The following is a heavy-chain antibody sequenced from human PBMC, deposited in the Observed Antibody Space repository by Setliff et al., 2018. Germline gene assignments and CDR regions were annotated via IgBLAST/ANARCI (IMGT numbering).Heavy chain of an antibody. V-gene: IGHV3-53*01. CDR3: ARDRGGTNPWFDF. Sequence: LRLSCVVSGLTVRNDFMGWVRQAPGKGLEWVSVIYNIGETRYADSVKGRFTISRDKSKNTLYLHLSSLRVEDTATYYCARDRGGTNPWFDFWGQGTQVTVSS. CDR1: GLTVRNDF. D-gene: IGHD3-10*01. J-gene: IGHJ5*01. CDR2: IYNIGET.